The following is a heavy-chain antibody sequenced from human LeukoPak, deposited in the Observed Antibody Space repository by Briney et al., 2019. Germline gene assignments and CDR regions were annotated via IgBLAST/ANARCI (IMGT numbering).Heavy chain of an antibody. CDR1: GYSFNTYA. CDR2: INTQTGNT. Sequence: GASVKASCKASGYSFNTYAISWVRQAPGQGLEWVGWINTQTGNTDYAQKVLDRATMTADTSTSTAYMELRSLTSDDTAVYYCANRAGTTHDWGQGTLVTVSS. V-gene: IGHV1-18*01. CDR3: ANRAGTTHD. J-gene: IGHJ4*02. D-gene: IGHD1-7*01.